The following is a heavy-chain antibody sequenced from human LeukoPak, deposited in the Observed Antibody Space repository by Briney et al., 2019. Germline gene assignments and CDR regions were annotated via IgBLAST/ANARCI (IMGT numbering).Heavy chain of an antibody. Sequence: SETLSLTCAVYGGFFSGYFLSWIRQSPWKGLEWIGEINHGGSTTYNPSLESGVSISVDTSKNQFSLQLSSGTPADTAVYYCASFYCGGDCYSEGGHHWGQGTLVTVPS. CDR3: ASFYCGGDCYSEGGHH. CDR1: GGFFSGYF. V-gene: IGHV4-34*01. D-gene: IGHD2-21*02. J-gene: IGHJ5*02. CDR2: INHGGST.